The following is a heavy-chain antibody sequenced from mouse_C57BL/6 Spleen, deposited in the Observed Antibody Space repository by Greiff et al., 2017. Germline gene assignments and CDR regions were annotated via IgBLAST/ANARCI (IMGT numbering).Heavy chain of an antibody. Sequence: EVQVVESGGGLVKPGGSLKLSCAASGFTFSDYGMHWVRQAPEKGLEWVAYISSGSSTIYYADTVKGRFTISRDNAKNTLFLQMTSLRSEDTAMYYCARDGSSSAWFAYWGQGTLVTVSA. CDR1: GFTFSDYG. V-gene: IGHV5-17*01. CDR2: ISSGSSTI. CDR3: ARDGSSSAWFAY. D-gene: IGHD1-1*01. J-gene: IGHJ3*01.